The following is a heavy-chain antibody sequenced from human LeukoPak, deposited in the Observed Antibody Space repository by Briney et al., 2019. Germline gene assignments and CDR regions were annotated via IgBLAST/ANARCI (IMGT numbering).Heavy chain of an antibody. J-gene: IGHJ5*02. V-gene: IGHV4-34*01. CDR1: GRSFSGYY. D-gene: IGHD2-15*01. CDR2: INHSGST. CDR3: ARILGNEYCSGGSCYRGNWFDP. Sequence: SETLSLTCAVYGRSFSGYYWSWIRQPPGKGLEWIGEINHSGSTNYNPSLKSRVTISVDTSKNQFSLKLSSVTAADTAVYYCARILGNEYCSGGSCYRGNWFDPWGQGTLVTVSS.